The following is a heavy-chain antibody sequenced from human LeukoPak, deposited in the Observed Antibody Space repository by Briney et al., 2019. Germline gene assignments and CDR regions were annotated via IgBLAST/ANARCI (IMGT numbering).Heavy chain of an antibody. V-gene: IGHV3-9*01. CDR2: ISWNSGSI. J-gene: IGHJ6*02. Sequence: GRSLRLSCAASGFTFDDYAMHWIRQAPGKGLERVSGISWNSGSIGYADSVKGRFTISRDNAKNSLYPQMNSLRAEDTALYYCAKDISPRYCSSTSCYANGMDVWGQGTTVTVSS. D-gene: IGHD2-2*01. CDR3: AKDISPRYCSSTSCYANGMDV. CDR1: GFTFDDYA.